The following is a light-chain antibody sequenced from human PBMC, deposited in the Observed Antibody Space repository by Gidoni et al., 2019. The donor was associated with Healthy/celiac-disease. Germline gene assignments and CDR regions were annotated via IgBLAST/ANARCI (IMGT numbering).Light chain of an antibody. Sequence: EIVLTQSPGTLSLSLGERATLSCRSSQSLSGNYLAWYQQKPGQAPRLLIYTASSRARGIPDRFSGSGSGTDFTLTINRLQTEDSAVYYCQQYGSSPRTFGHXTKVEI. CDR1: QSLSGNY. CDR2: TAS. J-gene: IGKJ1*01. V-gene: IGKV3-20*01. CDR3: QQYGSSPRT.